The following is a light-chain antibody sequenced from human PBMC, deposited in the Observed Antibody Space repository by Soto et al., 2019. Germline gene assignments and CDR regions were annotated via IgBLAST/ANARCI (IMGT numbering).Light chain of an antibody. V-gene: IGKV3-15*01. CDR2: GAS. CDR3: QQYDNWLRT. CDR1: QDISTN. J-gene: IGKJ1*01. Sequence: EIVMTQSAATLSVSPGERATLSCRASQDISTNLAWYQQKPGQAPRLLIYGASTRATGIPARFSGSGSGTDFTLTISSLQSGDFAVYYCQQYDNWLRTFGQGTKVEIK.